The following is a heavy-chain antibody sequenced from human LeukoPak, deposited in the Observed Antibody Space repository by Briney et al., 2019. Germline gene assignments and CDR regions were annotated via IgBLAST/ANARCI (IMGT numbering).Heavy chain of an antibody. CDR3: ARDSYGADY. CDR1: GFXFSSYA. CDR2: ISYDGSNK. V-gene: IGHV3-30-3*01. D-gene: IGHD5-18*01. J-gene: IGHJ4*02. Sequence: GGSLRLSCAASGFXFSSYAIHWVRQAPGKGLEWVAVISYDGSNKYYADSVKGRFTISRDNSKNTLYLQMNSLRAEDTAVYYCARDSYGADYWGQGTLVTVSS.